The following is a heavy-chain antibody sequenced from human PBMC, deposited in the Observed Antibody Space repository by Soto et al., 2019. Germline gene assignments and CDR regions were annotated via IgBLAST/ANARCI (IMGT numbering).Heavy chain of an antibody. CDR3: ARGRDYAFWSGLNWFDP. V-gene: IGHV1-8*01. CDR1: GYTFTTYD. D-gene: IGHD3-3*01. CDR2: MNPNSGDT. J-gene: IGHJ5*02. Sequence: SVKVSCKASGYTFTTYDINWVRQATGQGLEWMGWMNPNSGDTGYAEKFQGRVTMTRNTAINTAYMELSSLTSEDTAVYYCARGRDYAFWSGLNWFDPWGQGTLVTVSS.